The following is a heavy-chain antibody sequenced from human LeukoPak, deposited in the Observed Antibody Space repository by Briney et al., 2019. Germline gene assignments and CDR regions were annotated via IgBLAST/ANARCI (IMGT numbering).Heavy chain of an antibody. Sequence: PWESLRLSCAASEFTFSSVWMSWVRQAPGEGLEWVGRIKSNTDGGTTNYAAPVKGRFTISRDDSKHTLYLQMNSLKTEDTAVYYCTTYTNWYFALWGRGTLVTVSS. V-gene: IGHV3-15*01. CDR2: IKSNTDGGTT. CDR1: EFTFSSVW. CDR3: TTYTNWYFAL. J-gene: IGHJ2*01. D-gene: IGHD1-1*01.